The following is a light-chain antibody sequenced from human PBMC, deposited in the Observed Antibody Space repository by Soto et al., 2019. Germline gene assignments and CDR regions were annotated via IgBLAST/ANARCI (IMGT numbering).Light chain of an antibody. CDR1: SSDVGGYNY. J-gene: IGLJ2*01. CDR3: SSYKSSSTPVV. V-gene: IGLV2-14*01. Sequence: QSALTQPASVSGSPGQSITISCTGTSSDVGGYNYVSWYQQHPGKAPKLMIYDVSNRPSGVSKRFSGSKSGNTASLTISGLQAEDEADYYCSSYKSSSTPVVFGGGTKLTVL. CDR2: DVS.